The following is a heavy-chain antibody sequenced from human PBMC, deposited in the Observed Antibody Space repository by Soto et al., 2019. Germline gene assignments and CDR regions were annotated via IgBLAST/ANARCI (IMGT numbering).Heavy chain of an antibody. CDR1: GGSISGSY. V-gene: IGHV4-59*01. D-gene: IGHD3-10*01. CDR2: VYSSGST. Sequence: KPSETLSLTCTVSGGSISGSYWSWIRQPPGKRPEWIGYVYSSGSTNYNPSLKSRVTISVDTSKKQFSLRLSSVTAADTAVYYCATSAGKNFFDYWGQGTLVTVSS. J-gene: IGHJ4*02. CDR3: ATSAGKNFFDY.